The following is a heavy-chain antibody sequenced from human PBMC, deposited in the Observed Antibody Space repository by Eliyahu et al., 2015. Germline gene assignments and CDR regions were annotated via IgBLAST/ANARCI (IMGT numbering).Heavy chain of an antibody. D-gene: IGHD1-1*01. CDR2: VNPDSGTT. V-gene: IGHV1-8*01. Sequence: QVRLVQSGAEVKKPGASVKVSCKASGYTFKDYDINWVRQAPGQGLEWMGWVNPDSGTTGYAEKFQGRVTMTRNKSLKTAFMELSSLTADDTAMYFCARQVNGLDYWGQGSLVTVSS. J-gene: IGHJ4*01. CDR3: ARQVNGLDY. CDR1: GYTFKDYD.